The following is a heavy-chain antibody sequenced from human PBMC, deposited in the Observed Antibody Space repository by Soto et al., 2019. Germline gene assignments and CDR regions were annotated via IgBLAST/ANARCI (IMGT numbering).Heavy chain of an antibody. J-gene: IGHJ4*02. Sequence: GGSLRLSCSASGFTFSTYAMSWVRQAPGKGLEWVSVISGSGRTTTYADSVKGRFTISRDNSKNTMYLQMNSLRAEDTAVYFCAKDNYGDYVFDYWGQGALVTVSS. CDR2: ISGSGRTT. CDR3: AKDNYGDYVFDY. V-gene: IGHV3-23*01. D-gene: IGHD4-17*01. CDR1: GFTFSTYA.